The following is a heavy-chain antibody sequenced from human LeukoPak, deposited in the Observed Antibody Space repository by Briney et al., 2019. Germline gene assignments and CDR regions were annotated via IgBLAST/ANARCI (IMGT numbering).Heavy chain of an antibody. CDR2: MSYDGSSK. J-gene: IGHJ4*02. CDR3: VGEIGPRSFDY. CDR1: GFTFSSYA. Sequence: GGSLRLSCAASGFTFSSYAMHWARQAPGKGLEWVAVMSYDGSSKYYADSVKGRFTISRDNSINALYLQMNSLRLDDTAVYYCVGEIGPRSFDYWGQGTLVTVSS. D-gene: IGHD3-16*01. V-gene: IGHV3-30-3*01.